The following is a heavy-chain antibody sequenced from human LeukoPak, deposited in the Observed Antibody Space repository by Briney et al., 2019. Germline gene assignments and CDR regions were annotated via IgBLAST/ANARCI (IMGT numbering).Heavy chain of an antibody. CDR2: ISGSGGST. CDR1: GFTFSSYA. D-gene: IGHD6-13*01. Sequence: QSGGSLRLSCAASGFTFSSYAMSWVRQAPGKGLEWVSAISGSGGSTYYADSVKGRFTISRDNSKNTLYLQMNSLRAEDTAVYFCSKELAVANFFDYWGQGTLATVSS. J-gene: IGHJ4*02. V-gene: IGHV3-23*01. CDR3: SKELAVANFFDY.